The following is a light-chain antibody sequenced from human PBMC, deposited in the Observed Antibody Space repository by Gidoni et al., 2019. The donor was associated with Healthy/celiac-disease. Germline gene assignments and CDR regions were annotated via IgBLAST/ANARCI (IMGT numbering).Light chain of an antibody. Sequence: EIVMTPSPATLSVSPGESATLSCRASHSVSSNLAWYQQKPGQAPRLLIYGASTRATGIPARFSGSGSGTEFTLTISSLQSEDFAVYYCQQYNNWPLTFGQGTKVEIK. CDR1: HSVSSN. CDR3: QQYNNWPLT. J-gene: IGKJ1*01. CDR2: GAS. V-gene: IGKV3-15*01.